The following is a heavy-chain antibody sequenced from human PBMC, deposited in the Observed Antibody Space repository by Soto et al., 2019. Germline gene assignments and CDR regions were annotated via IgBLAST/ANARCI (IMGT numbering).Heavy chain of an antibody. CDR1: GGSLSNYG. Sequence: QVQLVQSGAEVKKPGSSVKVSCKASGGSLSNYGISWVRQAPGQGLEWMGGIIPVFGTANYAQKFQGRVTSTPDESQSMVYMDVTSLRPEDTAVYYCARGDATKIVVTTYYAMDVWGQGTTVTVSS. CDR2: IIPVFGTA. V-gene: IGHV1-69*05. CDR3: ARGDATKIVVTTYYAMDV. D-gene: IGHD3-9*01. J-gene: IGHJ6*02.